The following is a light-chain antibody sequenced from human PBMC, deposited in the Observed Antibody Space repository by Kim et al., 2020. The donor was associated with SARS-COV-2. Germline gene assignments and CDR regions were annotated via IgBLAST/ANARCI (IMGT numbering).Light chain of an antibody. CDR2: AAS. Sequence: SVGDSAAITCRASQSISTHVHWYQQKPGKAPKLLIYAASTLEDGVPSRFVGGGSGTDFTLTIYSLQPEDFATYFCQQTYSSLHITFGQGTRLEIK. J-gene: IGKJ5*01. V-gene: IGKV1-39*01. CDR1: QSISTH. CDR3: QQTYSSLHIT.